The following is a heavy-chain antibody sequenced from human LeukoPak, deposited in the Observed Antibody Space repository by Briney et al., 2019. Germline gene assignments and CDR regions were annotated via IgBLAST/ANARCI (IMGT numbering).Heavy chain of an antibody. Sequence: PGGSLRLSCAASGFTFSSYSVNWVRQASGKGLEWVSSISSSSNYIYYADSVKGRFTISRDNPMNSLYLQMNSLRAEDTAVYHCARDRVPAAITGDAFDIWGQGTLVTVSS. CDR1: GFTFSSYS. D-gene: IGHD2-2*01. CDR2: ISSSSNYI. J-gene: IGHJ3*02. V-gene: IGHV3-21*01. CDR3: ARDRVPAAITGDAFDI.